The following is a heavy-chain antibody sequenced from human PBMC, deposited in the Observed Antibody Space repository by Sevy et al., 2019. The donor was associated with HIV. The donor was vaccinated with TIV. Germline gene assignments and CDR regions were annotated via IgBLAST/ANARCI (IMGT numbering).Heavy chain of an antibody. CDR2: IRYDGSNK. J-gene: IGHJ6*02. V-gene: IGHV3-33*01. CDR1: GFTLSTYG. Sequence: GGSLRLSCAASGFTLSTYGIHWVRQAPGKGLEWVAVIRYDGSNKNYADSVKGRFTISRDNSKNTLYQQMNSLRAEDTAVYYCARDRLGITISAEWGGGMDVWGQGTTVTVSS. CDR3: ARDRLGITISAEWGGGMDV. D-gene: IGHD3-3*01.